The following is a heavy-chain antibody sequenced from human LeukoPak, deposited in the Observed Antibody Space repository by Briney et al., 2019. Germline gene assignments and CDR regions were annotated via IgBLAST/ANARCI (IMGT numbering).Heavy chain of an antibody. CDR1: GFTFSSYA. D-gene: IGHD1-26*01. J-gene: IGHJ4*02. CDR2: ISGSGGST. CDR3: AKTRGSYFDY. Sequence: GGSLRLSCAASGFTFSSYAMSWVRQPPGKGLELVSAISGSGGSTYYADSVKGRFTISRDNSKNTLYLQMNSPRAEDTAVYYCAKTRGSYFDYWGQGTLVTVSS. V-gene: IGHV3-23*01.